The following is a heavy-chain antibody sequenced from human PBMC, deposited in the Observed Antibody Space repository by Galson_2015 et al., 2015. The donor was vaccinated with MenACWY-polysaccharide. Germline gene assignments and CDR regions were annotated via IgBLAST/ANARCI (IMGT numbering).Heavy chain of an antibody. J-gene: IGHJ3*02. V-gene: IGHV3-23*01. CDR2: ISGGGDTT. CDR1: GFTFSSYA. D-gene: IGHD3-10*01. CDR3: AKDGWFEGGSSTFDI. Sequence: SLRLSCAASGFTFSSYAMSWVRQAPGQGLEWVSAISGGGDTTYYADSVMGRFTISRDNSKNTLFLQMSSLRAEDTAVYYCAKDGWFEGGSSTFDIWGQGTMVTVSS.